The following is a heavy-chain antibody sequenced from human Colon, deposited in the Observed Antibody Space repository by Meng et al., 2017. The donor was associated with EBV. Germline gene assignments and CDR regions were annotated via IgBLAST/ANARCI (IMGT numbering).Heavy chain of an antibody. CDR3: ARNYYFDY. CDR2: IYYTGST. J-gene: IGHJ4*02. CDR1: GGSINSGDYY. V-gene: IGHV4-30-4*01. Sequence: QVGLEVSDPGLVKPSQPLSLTCTVSGGSINSGDYYWSWIRQPPGKGLEWIGYIYYTGSTYYNPSLKSRVTISMDTSKNQFSLRLSSVTAADTAVYYCARNYYFDYWGQGTLVTVSS.